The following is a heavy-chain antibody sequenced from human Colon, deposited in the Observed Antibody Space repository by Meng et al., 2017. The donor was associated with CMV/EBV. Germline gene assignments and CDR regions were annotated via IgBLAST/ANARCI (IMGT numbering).Heavy chain of an antibody. CDR1: GFTFSSYW. CDR3: ARGVAPRTRGAFDI. J-gene: IGHJ3*02. V-gene: IGHV3-7*01. D-gene: IGHD5-12*01. CDR2: IKQDGSEK. Sequence: GESLKISCAASGFTFSSYWMSWVRQAPGKGLEWVANIKQDGSEKYYVDSVKGRFTISRDNAKNSLYLQMNSLRAEDTAVYYCARGVAPRTRGAFDIWGQGTMVTVS.